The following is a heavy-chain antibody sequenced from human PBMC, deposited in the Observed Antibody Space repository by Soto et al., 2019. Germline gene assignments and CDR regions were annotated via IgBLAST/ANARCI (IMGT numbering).Heavy chain of an antibody. CDR3: AKDLQYSGSYSAY. J-gene: IGHJ4*02. CDR2: ISGSGGNT. D-gene: IGHD1-26*01. CDR1: GFTFSSYA. Sequence: HPGGSLRLSCAASGFTFSSYAMSWVRQAPGKGLEWVSAISGSGGNTYYADSVKGRFTISRDNSKNTLYLQMNSLRAEDTAVYYCAKDLQYSGSYSAYWGQGTLVTVSS. V-gene: IGHV3-23*01.